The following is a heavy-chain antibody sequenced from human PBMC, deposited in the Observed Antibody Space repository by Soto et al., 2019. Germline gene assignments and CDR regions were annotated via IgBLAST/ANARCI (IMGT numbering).Heavy chain of an antibody. Sequence: GSLRLSCAASGFSFSSLAMSWVRQAPGKGLEWVSSISGRGVDTLYADSVKGRFTISRDNSRNTLYLQVSSLRAEDTAVYYCAKDQTDVTLFDYWGQGTLVTVSS. V-gene: IGHV3-23*01. CDR3: AKDQTDVTLFDY. CDR1: GFSFSSLA. CDR2: ISGRGVDT. D-gene: IGHD2-21*02. J-gene: IGHJ4*02.